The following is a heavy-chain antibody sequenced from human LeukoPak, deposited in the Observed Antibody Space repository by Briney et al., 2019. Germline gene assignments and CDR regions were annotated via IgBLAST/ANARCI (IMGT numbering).Heavy chain of an antibody. CDR1: GVIFSSYA. Sequence: GGSLRLSCAASGVIFSSYAMSWVRQAPGKGLEWVSTISGSGGSTYYADSVKGRFTISRDNSKNTVYLQMNSLRAEDTAVYYCAKDRSWINDVCHGDFDYWGQGTLVTVSS. V-gene: IGHV3-23*01. CDR3: AKDRSWINDVCHGDFDY. D-gene: IGHD2-8*01. J-gene: IGHJ4*02. CDR2: ISGSGGST.